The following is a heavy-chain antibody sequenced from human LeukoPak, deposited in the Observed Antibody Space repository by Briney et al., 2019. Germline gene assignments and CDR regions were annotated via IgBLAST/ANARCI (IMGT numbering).Heavy chain of an antibody. Sequence: ASVKVSCKASGYTFTSYGISWVRQAPGQGLEWMGWISAYNGNTNYAQKLQGRVTMTTDTSTSTAYMELRSLRSDDPAVYYCAREALSSSWDNFDYWGQGTLVTVSS. CDR2: ISAYNGNT. J-gene: IGHJ4*02. CDR1: GYTFTSYG. D-gene: IGHD6-13*01. CDR3: AREALSSSWDNFDY. V-gene: IGHV1-18*01.